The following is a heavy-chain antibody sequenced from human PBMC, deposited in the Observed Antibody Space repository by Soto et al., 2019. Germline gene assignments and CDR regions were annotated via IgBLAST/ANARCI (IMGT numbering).Heavy chain of an antibody. CDR3: AKRTFKYSSGWYVGGFDY. Sequence: EVQLVESGGGLVQPGRSLRLSCAASGFTFDDYAMHWVRQAPGKGLEWVSGISWNSGSIGYVDSVKGRFTISRDNAKNSLYLQMNSLRAEDTALYYCAKRTFKYSSGWYVGGFDYWGQGTLVTVSS. D-gene: IGHD6-19*01. V-gene: IGHV3-9*01. J-gene: IGHJ4*02. CDR1: GFTFDDYA. CDR2: ISWNSGSI.